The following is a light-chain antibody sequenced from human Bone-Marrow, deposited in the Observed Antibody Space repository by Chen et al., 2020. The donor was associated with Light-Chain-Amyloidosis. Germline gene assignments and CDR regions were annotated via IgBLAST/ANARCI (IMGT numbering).Light chain of an antibody. Sequence: EIVLTQPPGTLSLFPGEGANLSCRASQTISSNYLTWYQQKFGQAPRLLSYGSSSRATGIPDRFTGSGSGTDFTLTINRLEPEDFAMYYCQQYGTSPLTFGGGTKVEIK. J-gene: IGKJ4*01. CDR1: QTISSNY. CDR3: QQYGTSPLT. CDR2: GSS. V-gene: IGKV3-20*01.